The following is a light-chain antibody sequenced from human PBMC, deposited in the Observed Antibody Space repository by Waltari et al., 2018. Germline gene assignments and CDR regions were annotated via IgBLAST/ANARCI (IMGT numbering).Light chain of an antibody. V-gene: IGKV1-39*01. CDR3: LQTYETPRT. J-gene: IGKJ1*01. CDR2: GAS. CDR1: QSISSY. Sequence: DIQMIQSPSSLSASVGDSVTITCRASQSISSYLSWYQQKPGKAPKLLIYGASSLQNGVPSRISGSGSGTDFTLTINSLQPEDFATYYCLQTYETPRTFGQGTKVEMK.